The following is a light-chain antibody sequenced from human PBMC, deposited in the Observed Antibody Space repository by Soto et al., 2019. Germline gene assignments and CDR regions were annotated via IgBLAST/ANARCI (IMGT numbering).Light chain of an antibody. V-gene: IGLV2-14*01. Sequence: QSALTQPASVSGSLGRSITISCTGTSSDVGGYNYVSWYQQHPGQAPKLLIHEVTNRPSGISDRFSGSKSANTASLTISGLRAEDEAQYYCSSYTSFRSPHVAFGGGTKLTVL. CDR1: SSDVGGYNY. J-gene: IGLJ2*01. CDR3: SSYTSFRSPHVA. CDR2: EVT.